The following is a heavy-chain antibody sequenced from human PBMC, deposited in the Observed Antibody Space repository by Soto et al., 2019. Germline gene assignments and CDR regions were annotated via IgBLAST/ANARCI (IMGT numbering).Heavy chain of an antibody. V-gene: IGHV3-30*18. J-gene: IGHJ6*02. CDR2: ISYDGSNK. Sequence: QVQLVESGGGVVQPGRSLRLSCAASGFTFRSYGMHWVRQAPGKGLEWVAVISYDGSNKYYADSVKGRFTISRDNSKNTLYLQMKSLRAEDTAVYYCAKTYCGGDCYPSYYCMDVWGQGNTVTVSS. CDR3: AKTYCGGDCYPSYYCMDV. CDR1: GFTFRSYG. D-gene: IGHD2-21*02.